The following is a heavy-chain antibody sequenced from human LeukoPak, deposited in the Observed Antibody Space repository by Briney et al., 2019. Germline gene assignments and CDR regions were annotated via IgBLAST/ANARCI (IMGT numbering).Heavy chain of an antibody. CDR2: IIPILGIA. CDR3: ARDEGGTVRGWTHYYYGMDV. CDR1: GGTFSSYA. J-gene: IGHJ6*02. V-gene: IGHV1-69*04. D-gene: IGHD4-11*01. Sequence: PWASVKASCKASGGTFSSYAISWVRQAPGQGLEWMGRIIPILGIANYAQKFQGRVTITADKSTSTAYMELSSLRSEDTAVHYCARDEGGTVRGWTHYYYGMDVWGQGTTVTVSS.